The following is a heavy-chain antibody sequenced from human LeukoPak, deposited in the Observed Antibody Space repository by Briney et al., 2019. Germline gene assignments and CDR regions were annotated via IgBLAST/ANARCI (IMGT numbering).Heavy chain of an antibody. J-gene: IGHJ6*03. CDR2: IYNSGST. CDR3: ARENPPRTIFGIPYYYYYMDV. Sequence: SETLSLTCSVSGGSITGYYWSWIRQPAGKGLEWIGRIYNSGSTNYNPSLKSRVTMPVDASKKQFSLKLSSATAADTAVYYCARENPPRTIFGIPYYYYYMDVWGKGTTVTVSS. D-gene: IGHD3-3*01. V-gene: IGHV4-4*07. CDR1: GGSITGYY.